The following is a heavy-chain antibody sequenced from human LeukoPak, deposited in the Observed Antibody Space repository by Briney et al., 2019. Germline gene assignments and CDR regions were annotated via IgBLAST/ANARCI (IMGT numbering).Heavy chain of an antibody. D-gene: IGHD5-24*01. CDR1: GGSFSGYY. CDR2: IYYSGST. CDR3: AREEMATMYYYYYYMDV. Sequence: SETLSFTCAVYGGSFSGYYWSWIRQPPGKGLEWIGSIYYSGSTYYNPSLKSRVTISVDTSKNQFSLKLSSVTAADTAVYYCAREEMATMYYYYYYMDVWGKGTTVTVSS. J-gene: IGHJ6*03. V-gene: IGHV4-34*01.